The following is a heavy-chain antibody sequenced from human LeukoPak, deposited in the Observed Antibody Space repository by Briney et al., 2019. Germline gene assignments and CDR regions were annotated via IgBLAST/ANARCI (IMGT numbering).Heavy chain of an antibody. CDR1: SGSFSGYY. Sequence: SETLSLTCAVYSGSFSGYYWSWIRQPPGKGLEWIGEINHSGSTNYNPSLKSRVTISVDTSKNQFSLKLSSVTAADTAVYYCARGGLLYSSSWSKYYFDYWGQGTLITVSS. CDR2: INHSGST. J-gene: IGHJ4*02. V-gene: IGHV4-34*01. CDR3: ARGGLLYSSSWSKYYFDY. D-gene: IGHD6-13*01.